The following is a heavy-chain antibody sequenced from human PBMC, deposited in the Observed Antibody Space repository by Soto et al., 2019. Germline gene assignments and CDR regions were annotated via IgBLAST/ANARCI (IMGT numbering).Heavy chain of an antibody. Sequence: PSETLSLTCTVSGDSATNYFWSWMRQPPGKGLEWIGHMYHGGRTNYSPSLKGRVTMSLDSSKNQFSLNLSSVTAADTAVYFCARDPGYCTNGVCPIFDFWGQGVLVTVSS. V-gene: IGHV4-59*02. CDR2: MYHGGRT. J-gene: IGHJ4*02. D-gene: IGHD2-8*01. CDR1: GDSATNYF. CDR3: ARDPGYCTNGVCPIFDF.